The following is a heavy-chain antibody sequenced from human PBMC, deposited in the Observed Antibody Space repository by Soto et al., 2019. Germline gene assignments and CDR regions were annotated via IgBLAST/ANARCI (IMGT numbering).Heavy chain of an antibody. Sequence: TLSLTRAVSGGSISSGGYSWSGIRQPPGKGLEWIGYIYHSGSTYYNPSLKSRVTISVDTAKNQFSLKLSSVPAAATAVYYCARRALYSRGWYSLPFDYYDRLDVRGQGTTVPGSS. CDR1: GGSISSGGYS. CDR3: ARRALYSRGWYSLPFDYYDRLDV. CDR2: IYHSGST. J-gene: IGHJ6*02. D-gene: IGHD6-19*01. V-gene: IGHV4-30-2*05.